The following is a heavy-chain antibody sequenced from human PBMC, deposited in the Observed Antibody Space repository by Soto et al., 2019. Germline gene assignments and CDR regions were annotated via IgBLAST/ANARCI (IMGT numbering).Heavy chain of an antibody. CDR3: ARCSLVVVPAPGFDP. J-gene: IGHJ5*02. Sequence: PSQTLSITCSVSGGSLAYNSYYWGWIRQPPGKGLEWIGYIYYSGTTYYNPSLKSRVTISVDTSKNQFSLKLSSVSAADTALYYCARCSLVVVPAPGFDPWGRGTLVTVSS. CDR2: IYYSGTT. D-gene: IGHD2-2*01. CDR1: GGSLAYNSYY. V-gene: IGHV4-31*03.